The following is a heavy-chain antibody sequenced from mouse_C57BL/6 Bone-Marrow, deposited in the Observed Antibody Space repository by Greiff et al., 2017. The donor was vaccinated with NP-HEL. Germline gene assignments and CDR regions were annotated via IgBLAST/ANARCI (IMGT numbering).Heavy chain of an antibody. V-gene: IGHV1-59*01. CDR2: IDPSDSYT. J-gene: IGHJ3*01. CDR1: GYTFTSYW. D-gene: IGHD3-3*01. Sequence: QVQLQQPGAELVRPGTSVKLSCKASGYTFTSYWMHGVKQRPGQGLEWIGVIDPSDSYTNYNQKFKGKATLTVDTSSSTAYMQLSSLTSEDSAVYYCARWGPWGQGTLVTVSA. CDR3: ARWGP.